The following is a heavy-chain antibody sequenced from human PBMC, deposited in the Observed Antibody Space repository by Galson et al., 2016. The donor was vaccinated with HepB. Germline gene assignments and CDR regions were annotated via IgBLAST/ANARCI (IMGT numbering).Heavy chain of an antibody. CDR3: ARPESLIYFCGGVFDL. Sequence: QSGAEVKKPGDSLTISCQGSGYDFSKHWVAWVRQAPGQGLEWVGLIWPSDSDTRYSPSFQGRVSISVDNSITTAYLQWSSLRASDTAVYFCARPESLIYFCGGVFDLWGHGVLFTVSS. D-gene: IGHD2-21*01. CDR2: IWPSDSDT. J-gene: IGHJ4*01. V-gene: IGHV5-51*01. CDR1: GYDFSKHW.